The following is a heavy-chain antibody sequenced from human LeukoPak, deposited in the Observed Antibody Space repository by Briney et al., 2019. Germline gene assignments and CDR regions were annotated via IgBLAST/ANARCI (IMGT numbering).Heavy chain of an antibody. V-gene: IGHV3-23*01. Sequence: PGGTLRLSCAASGFTFSIYGMNWVRQAPGKGLEWVSGISPGGDIPYYADSVKGRFTISRDNSKNTMYLQMNSLRAEDTAIYYCARASVGTLDYWGQGTLVTVSS. J-gene: IGHJ4*02. CDR1: GFTFSIYG. CDR2: ISPGGDIP. CDR3: ARASVGTLDY. D-gene: IGHD6-13*01.